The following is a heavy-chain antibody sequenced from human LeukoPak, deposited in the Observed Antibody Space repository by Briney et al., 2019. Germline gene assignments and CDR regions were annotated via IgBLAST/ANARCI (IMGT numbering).Heavy chain of an antibody. Sequence: GSSVKVSCKASGGTFSSYAISWVRQAPGQGLEWMGGIIPIFGTANYAQKFQGRVTITADPSTSPTYMELSSLRSEDTAVYYCARGGSGAVAGIDYWGQGTLVSVSS. CDR3: ARGGSGAVAGIDY. CDR1: GGTFSSYA. CDR2: IIPIFGTA. D-gene: IGHD6-19*01. J-gene: IGHJ4*02. V-gene: IGHV1-69*01.